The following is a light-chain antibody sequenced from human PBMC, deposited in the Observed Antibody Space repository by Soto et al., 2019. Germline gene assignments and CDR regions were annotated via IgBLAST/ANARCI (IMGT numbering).Light chain of an antibody. Sequence: EIVLTQSPATLSLSPGERATLSCRAGQSVSGYLAWYQQKPGQAPRLLIYDASNRATGIPARFSGSGSGTDFTLTISSLEPEDFAVYYCQQRNSWPLTFGGGTKVDIK. CDR1: QSVSGY. J-gene: IGKJ4*01. CDR3: QQRNSWPLT. V-gene: IGKV3-11*01. CDR2: DAS.